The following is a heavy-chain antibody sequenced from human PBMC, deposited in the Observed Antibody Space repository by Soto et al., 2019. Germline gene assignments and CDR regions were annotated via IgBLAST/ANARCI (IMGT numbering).Heavy chain of an antibody. CDR3: ARDLWDFWSGYYLFGWFDL. Sequence: GGSLRLSCAASGFTFSSYWMSWVRQAPGKGLEWVANIKQDGSEKYYVDSVKGRFTISRDNAKNSLYLQMNSLRAEDTAVYYCARDLWDFWSGYYLFGWFDLWGQGTLVTVSS. CDR2: IKQDGSEK. D-gene: IGHD3-3*01. J-gene: IGHJ5*02. CDR1: GFTFSSYW. V-gene: IGHV3-7*01.